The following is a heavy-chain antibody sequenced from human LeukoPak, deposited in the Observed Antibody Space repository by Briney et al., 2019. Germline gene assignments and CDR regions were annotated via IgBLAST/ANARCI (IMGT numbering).Heavy chain of an antibody. Sequence: PSETLSLTCTVSGGSISSYYCSWIRQPPGKGLEWIGYIYYSGSTNYNPSLKSRVTISVDTSKNQFSLKLSSVTAADTAVYYCARVPAPTDSSSSVYWGQGTLVTVSS. CDR3: ARVPAPTDSSSSVY. D-gene: IGHD6-13*01. CDR2: IYYSGST. V-gene: IGHV4-59*01. J-gene: IGHJ4*02. CDR1: GGSISSYY.